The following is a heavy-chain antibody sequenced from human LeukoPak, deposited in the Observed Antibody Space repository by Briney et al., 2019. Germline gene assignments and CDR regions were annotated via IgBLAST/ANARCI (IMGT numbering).Heavy chain of an antibody. Sequence: GASVKVSCKASGGTFSSYAISWVRQAPGQGLEWMGWISAYNGDTKYAQKFQDRVTMTTDTPTSTAYMELRSLRSDDTAVYYCARDPSNTSGRYVYFDFWGQGTGVTVSS. V-gene: IGHV1-18*01. CDR2: ISAYNGDT. J-gene: IGHJ4*02. CDR1: GGTFSSYA. D-gene: IGHD6-19*01. CDR3: ARDPSNTSGRYVYFDF.